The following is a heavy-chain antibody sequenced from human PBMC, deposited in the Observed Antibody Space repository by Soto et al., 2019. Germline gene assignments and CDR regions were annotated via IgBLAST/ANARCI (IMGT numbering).Heavy chain of an antibody. CDR2: IWYDGSNK. D-gene: IGHD1-26*01. J-gene: IGHJ6*02. CDR1: GFTFSSYG. CDR3: AREVVGATFYYYYYYGMDV. Sequence: QVQLVESGGGVVQPGRSLRLSCAASGFTFSSYGMHWVRQAPGKGLEWVAVIWYDGSNKYYADSVKGRFTISRDNSKNTVYLQMNSLRAEDTAVYYCAREVVGATFYYYYYYGMDVWGQGATVTVSS. V-gene: IGHV3-33*01.